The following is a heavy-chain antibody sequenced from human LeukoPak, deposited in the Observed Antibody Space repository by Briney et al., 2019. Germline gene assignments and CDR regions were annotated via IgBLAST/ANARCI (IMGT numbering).Heavy chain of an antibody. D-gene: IGHD3-10*01. CDR2: IYYSGSA. CDR3: ARHTYYGSGSYSAFDI. V-gene: IGHV4-59*08. CDR1: DGSISSYY. Sequence: PSETLSLTCTVSDGSISSYYWSWIRQPPGKGLEWIWYIYYSGSANYNPSLNSRVTISVDTSQNQFSLKLSSLTAADTAVYYCARHTYYGSGSYSAFDIWGQGTKVTVSS. J-gene: IGHJ3*02.